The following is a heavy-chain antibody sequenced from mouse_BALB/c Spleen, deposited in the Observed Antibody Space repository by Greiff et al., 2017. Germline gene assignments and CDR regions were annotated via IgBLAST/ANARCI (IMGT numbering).Heavy chain of an antibody. J-gene: IGHJ3*01. CDR1: GFTFSNYW. D-gene: IGHD4-1*01. CDR2: IRLKSNNYAT. CDR3: TTGPAWFAY. Sequence: DVKLEESGGGLVQPGGSMKLSCVASGFTFSNYWMNWVRQSPEKGLEWVAEIRLKSNNYATHYAESVKGRFTISRDDSKSSVYLQMNNLRAEDTGIYYCTTGPAWFAYWGQGTLVTVSA. V-gene: IGHV6-6*02.